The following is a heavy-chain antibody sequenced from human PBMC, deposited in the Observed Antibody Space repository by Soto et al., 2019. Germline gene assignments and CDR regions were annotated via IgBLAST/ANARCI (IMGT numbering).Heavy chain of an antibody. Sequence: PGGSLILSCAASGFTFSSYGMHWVRQAPGKGLEWVAVISYDGSNKYYADSVKGRFTISRDNSKNTLYLQMNSLRAEDTAVYYCAKEADVRYCSGGSCYPLAMDVWGQGTTVTVSS. D-gene: IGHD2-15*01. V-gene: IGHV3-30*18. CDR2: ISYDGSNK. CDR1: GFTFSSYG. CDR3: AKEADVRYCSGGSCYPLAMDV. J-gene: IGHJ6*02.